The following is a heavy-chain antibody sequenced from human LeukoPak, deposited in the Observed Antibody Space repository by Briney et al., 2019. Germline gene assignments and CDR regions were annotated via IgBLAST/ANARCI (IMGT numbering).Heavy chain of an antibody. D-gene: IGHD5-18*01. Sequence: PSQTLSFTGTVSGGSISSGSYYWSSIRQPAGKRREWSGRIYTSGSANNNHSIKSLATTSVDTSKNQFSLKLSSVPAADTAVYYCARGPMRGAGYSYGKHPATFDYWGQGTLVTVSS. J-gene: IGHJ4*02. CDR2: IYTSGSA. V-gene: IGHV4-61*02. CDR1: GGSISSGSYY. CDR3: ARGPMRGAGYSYGKHPATFDY.